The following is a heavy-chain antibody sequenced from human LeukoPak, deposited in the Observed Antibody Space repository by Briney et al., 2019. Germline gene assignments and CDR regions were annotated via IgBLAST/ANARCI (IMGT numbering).Heavy chain of an antibody. Sequence: ASVKVSCKASGYTFTSNYIHWVRQAPGQGLEWMGMIYPRDGSTSYAQKFQGRVTVTRDTSTGTVHMELSGLRSEDTAVYSCARDQEGFDYWGQGPLVTVSS. CDR1: GYTFTSNY. V-gene: IGHV1-46*01. CDR2: IYPRDGST. J-gene: IGHJ4*02. CDR3: ARDQEGFDY.